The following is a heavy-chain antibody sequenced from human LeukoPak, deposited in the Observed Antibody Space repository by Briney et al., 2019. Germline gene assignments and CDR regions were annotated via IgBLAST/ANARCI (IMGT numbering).Heavy chain of an antibody. Sequence: ASVKVSCKASGYTFSRYAITWVRQAPGQGLEWMGWISAYNGNTNYVQKLQDRVTVTTDTSTSTAYVEMRSLRSDDTGVYYCARLVEAVGVLTSDYYYMDVWGKGTTVIVSS. D-gene: IGHD3-16*01. CDR3: ARLVEAVGVLTSDYYYMDV. CDR1: GYTFSRYA. CDR2: ISAYNGNT. V-gene: IGHV1-18*01. J-gene: IGHJ6*03.